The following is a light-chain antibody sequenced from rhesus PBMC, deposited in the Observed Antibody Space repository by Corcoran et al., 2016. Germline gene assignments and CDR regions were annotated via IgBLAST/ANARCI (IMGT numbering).Light chain of an antibody. J-gene: IGKJ4*01. V-gene: IGKV1-22*01. CDR3: QQYSSRPLT. CDR1: QGISSW. Sequence: DIQMTQSPSSLSASVGDTVTITCRASQGISSWLAWYQQKPGKAPKRLIYKASRLQSGVPSRFSGSGSGTDFTLTIRSLQSEDFATYYCQQYSSRPLTFGGGTKVELK. CDR2: KAS.